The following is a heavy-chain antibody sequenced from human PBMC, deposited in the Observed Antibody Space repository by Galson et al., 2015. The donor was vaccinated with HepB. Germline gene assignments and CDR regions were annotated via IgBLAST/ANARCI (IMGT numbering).Heavy chain of an antibody. CDR3: AKLLVFVVVVAATPDSDY. CDR1: GFTFSSYS. V-gene: IGHV3-48*01. CDR2: ISSSSSTI. Sequence: SLRLSCAASGFTFSSYSMNWVRQAPGKGLEWVSYISSSSSTIYYADSVKGRFTISRDNAKKSLYLQMNSLRAEDTAVYYCAKLLVFVVVVAATPDSDYWGQGTLVTVSS. D-gene: IGHD2-15*01. J-gene: IGHJ4*02.